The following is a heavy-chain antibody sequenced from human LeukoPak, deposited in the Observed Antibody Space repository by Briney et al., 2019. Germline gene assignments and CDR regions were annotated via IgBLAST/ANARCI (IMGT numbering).Heavy chain of an antibody. CDR2: IKPDSGSS. D-gene: IGHD6-19*01. V-gene: IGHV1-2*02. CDR3: ARARVPIAVAGLYYFDY. CDR1: GYTFTAYY. J-gene: IGHJ4*02. Sequence: ASVKVSCKASGYTFTAYYIHWLRQAPGQGPEWMGWIKPDSGSSHYAQKFQGRVTMTRDTSSNPAYMDLTRLKSDDTAVYYCARARVPIAVAGLYYFDYWGQGALVTVSS.